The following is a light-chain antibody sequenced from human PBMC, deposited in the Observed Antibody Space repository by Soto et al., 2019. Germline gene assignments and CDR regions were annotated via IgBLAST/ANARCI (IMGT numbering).Light chain of an antibody. J-gene: IGLJ1*01. V-gene: IGLV2-23*01. Sequence: QPALTQPASVSGSAGQSVTISCTGTSSDFGSYKFVSWYQHHPGKVPKVIIYETSKRPSGVSDRFSGSKSGNTASLTISGLQAEDEADYYCFSFTSTNTHVFGSGTKVTVL. CDR3: FSFTSTNTHV. CDR2: ETS. CDR1: SSDFGSYKF.